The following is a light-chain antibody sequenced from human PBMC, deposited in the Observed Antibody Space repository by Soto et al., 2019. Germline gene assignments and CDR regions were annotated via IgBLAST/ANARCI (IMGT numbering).Light chain of an antibody. CDR3: RSYDRSLSGHVV. V-gene: IGLV1-40*01. Sequence: QSVLTQPPSVSGAPGQRVTISCTGSSANIGPGYDVHWYQQLPGTAPKLLIYGNSNRPSGVLDRFAGCKSGTSASLAITGLQAEDEAGYYCRSYDRSLSGHVVFGGGTKLPVL. J-gene: IGLJ2*01. CDR2: GNS. CDR1: SANIGPGYD.